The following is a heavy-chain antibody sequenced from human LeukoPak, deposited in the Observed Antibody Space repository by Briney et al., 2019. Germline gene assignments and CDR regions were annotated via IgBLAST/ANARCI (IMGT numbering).Heavy chain of an antibody. CDR2: IYYSGST. V-gene: IGHV4-59*08. CDR3: ARAVPAYYYDSSGYYPAPNWFDP. CDR1: GGSISSYY. Sequence: SETLSLTCTVSGGSISSYYWSWIRQPPGKGLEWIGYIYYSGSTNYNPSLKSRVTISVDTSKNQFSLKLSSVTAADTAVYYCARAVPAYYYDSSGYYPAPNWFDPWGQGTLVTVSS. J-gene: IGHJ5*02. D-gene: IGHD3-22*01.